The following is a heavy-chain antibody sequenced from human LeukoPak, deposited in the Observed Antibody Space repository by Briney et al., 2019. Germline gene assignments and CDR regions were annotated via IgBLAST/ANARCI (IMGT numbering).Heavy chain of an antibody. D-gene: IGHD6-19*01. CDR1: GGSFSGYY. CDR2: IYYGGST. V-gene: IGHV4-39*01. Sequence: KPSETLSLTCAVYGGSFSGYYWGWIRQPPGKGLEWIASIYYGGSTYYNPSLKSRVTISVDTSKNQFSLKLSSVTAADTAVYYCARRIIAVTGTVVYYFDSWGQGTLVTVSS. J-gene: IGHJ4*02. CDR3: ARRIIAVTGTVVYYFDS.